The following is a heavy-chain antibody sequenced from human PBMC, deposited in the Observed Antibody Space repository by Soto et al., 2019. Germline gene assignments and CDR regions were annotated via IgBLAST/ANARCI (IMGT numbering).Heavy chain of an antibody. CDR1: GGSISTSRSY. Sequence: SETLSLTCNVSGGSISTSRSYWAWIRQPPGKGLEWLANIFYSGSTYYNPSLASRVTVSVDTSKNEFSLKLRSVTAADTAVYYCERQPTTGDTDLWFDPWGQGTLVTVPS. J-gene: IGHJ5*02. V-gene: IGHV4-39*01. CDR2: IFYSGST. D-gene: IGHD2-21*01. CDR3: ERQPTTGDTDLWFDP.